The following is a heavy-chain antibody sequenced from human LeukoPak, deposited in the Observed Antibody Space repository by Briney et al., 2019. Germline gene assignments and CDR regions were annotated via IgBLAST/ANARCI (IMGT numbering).Heavy chain of an antibody. V-gene: IGHV3-23*01. Sequence: GGSLRLSCAASGFTFSSYWMHWVRQAPGKGLEWVSTIGNSGGSTYYADSVKGRFTIARDDSENTLFLQMNSLRAEDTAVYYCAKATGYLLWGQGTLVTVSS. CDR2: IGNSGGST. J-gene: IGHJ4*02. D-gene: IGHD1-14*01. CDR3: AKATGYLL. CDR1: GFTFSSYW.